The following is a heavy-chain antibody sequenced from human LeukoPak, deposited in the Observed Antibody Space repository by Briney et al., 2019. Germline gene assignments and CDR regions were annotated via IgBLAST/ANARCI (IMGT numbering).Heavy chain of an antibody. CDR3: ARWEYYYGSGSSLVY. D-gene: IGHD3-10*01. J-gene: IGHJ4*02. CDR2: IYYSGST. V-gene: IGHV4-59*01. CDR1: GGSISSYY. Sequence: SETLSLTCTVSGGSISSYYWSWLRQPPGKGLEWIGYIYYSGSTNYNPSLKSRVTISVDTSKNQFSLNLSSVTAADTAVYYCARWEYYYGSGSSLVYWGQGTLVTVSS.